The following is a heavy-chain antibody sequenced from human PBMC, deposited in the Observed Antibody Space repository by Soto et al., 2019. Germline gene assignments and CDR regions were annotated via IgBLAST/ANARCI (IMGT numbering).Heavy chain of an antibody. CDR2: IWYDGSNE. CDR1: GFTFISYG. CDR3: ARVPTHDVWSGYTRSVMDV. V-gene: IGHV3-33*01. D-gene: IGHD3-3*01. J-gene: IGHJ6*04. Sequence: GGSLILSCASSGFTFISYGMHWVRQAPGKGLEWVALIWYDGSNEYYADSVKGRFTISRDNSKNTLYLQMNSLRAEDTAVYFCARVPTHDVWSGYTRSVMDVWGKGTTVT.